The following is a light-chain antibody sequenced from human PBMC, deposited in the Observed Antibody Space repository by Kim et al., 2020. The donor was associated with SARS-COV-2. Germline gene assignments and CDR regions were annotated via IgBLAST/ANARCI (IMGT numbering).Light chain of an antibody. CDR1: QDIRND. J-gene: IGKJ5*01. CDR3: LQHNTYPIT. CDR2: GAS. V-gene: IGKV1-17*01. Sequence: AAVGDRVTITCRSSQDIRNDLGWYQQNPGGAPKRLIYGASSLQSGVPSRFSGSGSGTEFTLTISRLQPEDFATYFCLQHNTYPITFGQGTRLEIK.